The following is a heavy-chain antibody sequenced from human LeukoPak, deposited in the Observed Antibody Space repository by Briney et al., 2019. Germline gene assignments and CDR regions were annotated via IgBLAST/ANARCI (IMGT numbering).Heavy chain of an antibody. CDR1: GGTFSSYA. D-gene: IGHD5-24*01. CDR2: IIPIFGTA. Sequence: ASVKVSCKASGGTFSSYAISWVRQAPGQGLEWMGGIIPIFGTANYAQKFQGRVTITGDKSTSTAYMELSSLRSEDTAVYYCARDRIEIGYYFDYWGQGTLVTVSS. V-gene: IGHV1-69*06. J-gene: IGHJ4*02. CDR3: ARDRIEIGYYFDY.